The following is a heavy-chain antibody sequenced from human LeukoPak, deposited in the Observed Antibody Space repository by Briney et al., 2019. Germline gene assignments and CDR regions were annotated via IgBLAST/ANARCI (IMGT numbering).Heavy chain of an antibody. V-gene: IGHV3-23*01. Sequence: GGSLRLSCAASGSTFSRYAMLWVRQSPGKGLEWVSAIGGSDGTTYYADSVKGRCIISRDNYKNILYLQMNSLRVEDTAIYYCAKVLDSGSFPDCWGQGTLATVSS. J-gene: IGHJ4*02. CDR3: AKVLDSGSFPDC. CDR1: GSTFSRYA. CDR2: IGGSDGTT. D-gene: IGHD1-26*01.